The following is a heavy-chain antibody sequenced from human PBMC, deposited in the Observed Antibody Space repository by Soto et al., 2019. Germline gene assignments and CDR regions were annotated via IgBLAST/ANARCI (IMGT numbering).Heavy chain of an antibody. V-gene: IGHV1-46*01. D-gene: IGHD3-22*01. Sequence: AASVKVSCKASGYTFTSYYMHWVRQAPGQGLEWMGIINPSGGSTSYAQKFQGRVTMTRDTSTSTVYMELSSLRSEDTAVYYCAREQNHYYDSSGQPRLYYYYGMDVWGQGTTVTVSS. CDR2: INPSGGST. J-gene: IGHJ6*02. CDR3: AREQNHYYDSSGQPRLYYYYGMDV. CDR1: GYTFTSYY.